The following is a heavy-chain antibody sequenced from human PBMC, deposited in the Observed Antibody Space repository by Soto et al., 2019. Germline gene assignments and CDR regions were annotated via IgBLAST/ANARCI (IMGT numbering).Heavy chain of an antibody. CDR1: GFTVSSNY. Sequence: GGSLRLSCAASGFTVSSNYMSWVRQAPGKGLEWVSVIYSGGSTYYADSVKGRFTISRDNSKNTLYLQMNSLRAEDTAVYYCARVLSSGWDYYYYGMDVWGQGTTVTVSS. J-gene: IGHJ6*02. D-gene: IGHD6-19*01. CDR3: ARVLSSGWDYYYYGMDV. CDR2: IYSGGST. V-gene: IGHV3-53*01.